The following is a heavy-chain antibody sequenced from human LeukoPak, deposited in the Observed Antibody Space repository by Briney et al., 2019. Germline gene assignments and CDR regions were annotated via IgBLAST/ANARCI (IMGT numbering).Heavy chain of an antibody. D-gene: IGHD1-20*01. V-gene: IGHV4-59*08. Sequence: PSETLSLTCAVYGGSFSGYYWSWIRQPPGKGLEWIGYIYYSGSTNYNPSLKSRVTISVDTSKNQFSLKLSSVTAADTAVYYCARRGVTGSLDYWGQGTLVTVSS. CDR1: GGSFSGYY. CDR3: ARRGVTGSLDY. CDR2: IYYSGST. J-gene: IGHJ4*02.